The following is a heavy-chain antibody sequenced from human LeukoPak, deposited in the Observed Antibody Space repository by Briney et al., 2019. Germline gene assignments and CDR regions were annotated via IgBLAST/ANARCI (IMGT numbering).Heavy chain of an antibody. CDR2: INPSGGST. J-gene: IGHJ5*02. CDR3: ARSEITIFGVVIIPNWFDP. V-gene: IGHV1-46*01. Sequence: ASVKVACKASGYTFTSCYMHWVRQAPGQGLEWMGIINPSGGSTSYAQKFQGRVTMTRDTSISTAYMELSRLRSDDTAVYYCARSEITIFGVVIIPNWFDPWGQGTLVTASS. CDR1: GYTFTSCY. D-gene: IGHD3-3*01.